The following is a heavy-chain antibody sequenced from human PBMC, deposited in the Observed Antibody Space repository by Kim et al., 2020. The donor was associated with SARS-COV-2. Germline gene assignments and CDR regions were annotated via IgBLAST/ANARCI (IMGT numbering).Heavy chain of an antibody. V-gene: IGHV4-39*07. CDR1: GGSIISDTHY. CDR2: ITHGGST. J-gene: IGHJ4*02. CDR3: AKFDEEFDN. D-gene: IGHD3-9*01. Sequence: SETLSLTCTVSGGSIISDTHYWGWIRQPPGKGLEWIGSITHGGSTYYDPSLKSRVTMSIDPSTNQFFLRLASVTAADTPVSFCAKFDEEFDNWGQGTLFT.